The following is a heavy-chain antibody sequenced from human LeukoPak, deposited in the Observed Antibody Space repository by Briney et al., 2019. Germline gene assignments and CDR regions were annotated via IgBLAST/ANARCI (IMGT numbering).Heavy chain of an antibody. J-gene: IGHJ5*02. CDR2: IYSAGGT. CDR3: ARSGGDDVVWSGPVGWFDP. V-gene: IGHV3-53*01. CDR1: GITVSSSY. D-gene: IGHD3-3*01. Sequence: GGSLRLSCAASGITVSSSYMSWVRQAPGKGLEWVSVIYSAGGTYYADSVKGRFTISRDSSEDTIYLQMNSLRVEDTAVYYCARSGGDDVVWSGPVGWFDPWGQGTLVTVSS.